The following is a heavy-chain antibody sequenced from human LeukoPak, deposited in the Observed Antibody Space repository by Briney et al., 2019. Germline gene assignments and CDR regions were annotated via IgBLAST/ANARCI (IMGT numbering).Heavy chain of an antibody. V-gene: IGHV3-7*05. CDR1: GFSFSSDW. Sequence: GGSLRLSCAASGFSFSSDWMSWVRQAPGKGLEWVANIRRDGSQKYYVDSVKGRFTISRDNADNSLYLHMNSLRAEDTAVYYCARPLMGGGNSPSDSWGQGTLVTVSS. CDR2: IRRDGSQK. J-gene: IGHJ4*02. D-gene: IGHD4-23*01. CDR3: ARPLMGGGNSPSDS.